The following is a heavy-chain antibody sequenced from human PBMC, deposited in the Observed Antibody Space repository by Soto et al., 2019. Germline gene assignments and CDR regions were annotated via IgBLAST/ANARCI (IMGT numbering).Heavy chain of an antibody. J-gene: IGHJ2*01. V-gene: IGHV3-73*01. D-gene: IGHD7-27*01. CDR3: TSQLGNWYFDL. Sequence: EVQLVESGGGLVQPGGSLKLSCAASGFTFSGSAMHWVRQASGKGLEWVGRIRSKANSYATAYAASVKGRFTISRDDSKNTAYLQMNSLKTEDTAVYYCTSQLGNWYFDLWGRDTLVTVSS. CDR2: IRSKANSYAT. CDR1: GFTFSGSA.